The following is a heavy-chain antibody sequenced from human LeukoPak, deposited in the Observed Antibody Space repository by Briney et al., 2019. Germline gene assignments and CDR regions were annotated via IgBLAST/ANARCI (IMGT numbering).Heavy chain of an antibody. CDR3: ARDSAAHGGY. D-gene: IGHD6-25*01. CDR1: EFNFGNYW. V-gene: IGHV3-7*03. J-gene: IGHJ4*02. Sequence: GGSLRLSCVVSEFNFGNYWMSWVRQTPGKGLEWVANIKQDGSDRYYVDSVKGRFIISRDNAKNSLYLQMNCLRDEDTAVYYCARDSAAHGGYWGQGTPVIVSS. CDR2: IKQDGSDR.